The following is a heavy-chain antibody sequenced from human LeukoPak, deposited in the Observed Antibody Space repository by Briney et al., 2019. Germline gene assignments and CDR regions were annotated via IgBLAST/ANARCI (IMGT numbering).Heavy chain of an antibody. CDR3: ARGDGYNSYYFDY. J-gene: IGHJ4*02. CDR2: IYSGGST. CDR1: GFTLSDYG. Sequence: PGGSLRLSCVVSGFTLSDYGIHWVRQAPGKGLEWVSVIYSGGSTYYADSVKGRFTISRDNSKNTLYLQMNSLRAEDTAVYYCARGDGYNSYYFDYWGQGTLVTVSS. V-gene: IGHV3-53*01. D-gene: IGHD5-24*01.